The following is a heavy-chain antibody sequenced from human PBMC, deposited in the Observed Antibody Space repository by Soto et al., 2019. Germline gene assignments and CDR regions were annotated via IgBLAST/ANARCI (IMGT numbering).Heavy chain of an antibody. J-gene: IGHJ4*02. CDR1: GGSISSSSYY. V-gene: IGHV4-39*01. D-gene: IGHD5-12*01. CDR3: ARLGDGYRTIDY. Sequence: SETLSLTCTVSGGSISSSSYYWGWIRQPPGKGLEWIGSIYYSGSTYYNPSLKSRVTISVDTSKNQFSLKLSSVTAADTAVYYCARLGDGYRTIDYWGQGTLVTVSS. CDR2: IYYSGST.